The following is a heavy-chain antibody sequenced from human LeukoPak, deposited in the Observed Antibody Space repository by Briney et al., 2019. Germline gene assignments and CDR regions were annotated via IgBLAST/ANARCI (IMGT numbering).Heavy chain of an antibody. D-gene: IGHD6-19*01. CDR3: ARARSRGWYRDY. V-gene: IGHV3-21*01. Sequence: GSLRLSCAASGFTFSSYSMQWVRQAPGKGLEWVSSISSSSYIYYADSVKGRFTIPRDNAENSLYLQMNSLRAEDTAVYYCARARSRGWYRDYWGQGTLVTVSS. J-gene: IGHJ4*02. CDR1: GFTFSSYS. CDR2: ISSSSYI.